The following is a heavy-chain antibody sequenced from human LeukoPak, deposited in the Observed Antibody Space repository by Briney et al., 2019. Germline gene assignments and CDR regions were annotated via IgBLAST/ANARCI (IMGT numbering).Heavy chain of an antibody. CDR1: GLTFSTSG. CDR2: IGPTGFDR. CDR3: ATETNGRHYDY. D-gene: IGHD2-8*01. Sequence: GGSLRLSCTTSGLTFSTSGFNWVRQAPGKGLEWVASIGPTGFDRYHADSIKGRFTISRDNANNFLYLQMDSLRAEDPAVYYCATETNGRHYDYWGQGTLLTVSS. V-gene: IGHV3-21*06. J-gene: IGHJ4*02.